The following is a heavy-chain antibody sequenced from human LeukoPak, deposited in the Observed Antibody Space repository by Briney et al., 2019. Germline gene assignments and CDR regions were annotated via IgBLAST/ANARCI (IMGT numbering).Heavy chain of an antibody. CDR1: GGSISSGDYY. D-gene: IGHD3-3*01. J-gene: IGHJ3*02. Sequence: SQTLSLTCTVSGGSISSGDYYWSWIRQPPGKGLEWIGYIYYSGSTYYNPSLKSRVTISVDTSKNQFSLKVNSMTAADTAVYYCAREKRVSILAGPGAFEIWGQGTMVTVSS. V-gene: IGHV4-30-4*08. CDR3: AREKRVSILAGPGAFEI. CDR2: IYYSGST.